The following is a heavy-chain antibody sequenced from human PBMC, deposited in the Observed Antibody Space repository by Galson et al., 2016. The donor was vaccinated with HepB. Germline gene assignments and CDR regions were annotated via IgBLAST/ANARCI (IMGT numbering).Heavy chain of an antibody. CDR1: GYTFNRYG. D-gene: IGHD1-1*01. V-gene: IGHV1-18*01. CDR3: ARVEWNAVRLFDY. CDR2: ISAYNGNT. J-gene: IGHJ4*02. Sequence: QSGAEVKKPGASVKVSCKASGYTFNRYGISWVRQAPGQGLEWMGWISAYNGNTNYAQRLQGRVTVTADTPTSTAYMELRSLRSDDTAVYYCARVEWNAVRLFDYWGQGILVTVSS.